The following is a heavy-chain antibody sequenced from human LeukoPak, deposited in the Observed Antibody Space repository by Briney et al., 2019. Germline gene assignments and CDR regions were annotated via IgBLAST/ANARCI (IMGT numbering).Heavy chain of an antibody. CDR3: ARGVDYGDYGFDY. CDR1: GFTFSSYV. D-gene: IGHD4-17*01. Sequence: GGSLRLSCAASGFTFSSYVMSWVRQAPGKGLEWVANIKQDGSEKYYVDSVKGRFTISRDNAKNSLYLQMNSLRAEDTAVYYCARGVDYGDYGFDYWGQGTLVTVSS. CDR2: IKQDGSEK. V-gene: IGHV3-7*03. J-gene: IGHJ4*02.